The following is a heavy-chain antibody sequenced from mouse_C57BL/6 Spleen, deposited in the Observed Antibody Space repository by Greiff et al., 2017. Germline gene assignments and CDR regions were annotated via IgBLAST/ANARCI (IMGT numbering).Heavy chain of an antibody. CDR3: AIRFTAGVEWFDY. Sequence: QVQLQQSGAELVKPGASVTLSCKASGYTFTSYWMQWVKQRPGQGLEWIGEIDPSDSYTNYNQKFKGKATLTVDKSSSTAYMQLSSLTSEDSAVYYCAIRFTAGVEWFDYWGQGTTLTVSS. CDR1: GYTFTSYW. V-gene: IGHV1-50*01. D-gene: IGHD1-1*01. CDR2: IDPSDSYT. J-gene: IGHJ2*01.